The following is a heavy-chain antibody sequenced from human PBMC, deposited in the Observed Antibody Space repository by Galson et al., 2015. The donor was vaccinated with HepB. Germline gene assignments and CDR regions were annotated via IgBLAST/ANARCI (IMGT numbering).Heavy chain of an antibody. CDR2: IYSDDST. CDR3: AAGIRFLEWLSPSDY. Sequence: SLRLSCAASGFTVSSNYMSWVRQAPGKGLEWVSVIYSDDSTYYADSVKGRFTISRHNSKNTLYLQMNSLGSEDTAVYYCAAGIRFLEWLSPSDYWGQGTLVTVSS. D-gene: IGHD3-3*01. J-gene: IGHJ4*02. CDR1: GFTVSSNY. V-gene: IGHV3-53*01.